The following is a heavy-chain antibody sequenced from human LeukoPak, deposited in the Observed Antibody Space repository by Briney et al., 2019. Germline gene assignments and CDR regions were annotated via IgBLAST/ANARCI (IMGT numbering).Heavy chain of an antibody. J-gene: IGHJ4*02. D-gene: IGHD5-12*01. CDR2: ISYDGSNK. CDR3: AKLGGGYDFDY. CDR1: GFTFSSYG. V-gene: IGHV3-30*18. Sequence: PGGSLRLSCAASGFTFSSYGMHWVRQAPGKGLEWVAVISYDGSNKYYADSVKGRFTISRDNSKNTLYLQMNSLRAKDTAVYYCAKLGGGYDFDYWGQGTLVTVSS.